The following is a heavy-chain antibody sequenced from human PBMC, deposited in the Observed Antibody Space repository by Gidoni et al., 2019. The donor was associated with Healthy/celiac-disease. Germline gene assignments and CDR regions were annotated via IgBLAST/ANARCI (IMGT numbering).Heavy chain of an antibody. V-gene: IGHV4-39*02. CDR2: IYYRGST. CDR3: AREAAAGIRDSTQWLVPSGAFDI. D-gene: IGHD6-19*01. J-gene: IGHJ3*02. CDR1: GCSLSRRSYY. Sequence: QLQLQESGPGPVKPSETLSLTCTVSGCSLSRRSYYWGWIRQPPGKGLEGIGSIYYRGSTYYNPSLKSRVTISVDTSKNQFSLKLSSVTAADTAVYYSAREAAAGIRDSTQWLVPSGAFDIWGQGTMVTVSS.